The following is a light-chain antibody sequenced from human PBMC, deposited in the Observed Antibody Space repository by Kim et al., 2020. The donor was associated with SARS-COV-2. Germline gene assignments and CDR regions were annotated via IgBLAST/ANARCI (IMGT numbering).Light chain of an antibody. CDR3: QQYYSTPPS. CDR2: WAS. CDR1: QTVLYNSNNQNY. J-gene: IGKJ2*03. Sequence: RATLNCKSRQTVLYNSNNQNYLAWYQQKPGQAPKLLIYWASIRESGVSDRFSGSESETDFTLTISSLQAEDVAVYYCQQYYSTPPSFGQGTKLEI. V-gene: IGKV4-1*01.